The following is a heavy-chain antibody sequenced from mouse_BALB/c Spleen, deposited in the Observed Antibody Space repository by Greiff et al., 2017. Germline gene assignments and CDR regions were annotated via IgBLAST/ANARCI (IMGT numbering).Heavy chain of an antibody. Sequence: EVKLQQSGAELVKPGASVKLSCTASGFNIKDTYMHWVKQRPEQGLEWIGRIDPANGTTKYDPKFQGKATITADTSSNTAYLQLSSLTSEDTAVYYCARYDYGAMDYWGQGTSVTVSS. D-gene: IGHD2-4*01. J-gene: IGHJ4*01. V-gene: IGHV14-3*02. CDR2: IDPANGTT. CDR3: ARYDYGAMDY. CDR1: GFNIKDTY.